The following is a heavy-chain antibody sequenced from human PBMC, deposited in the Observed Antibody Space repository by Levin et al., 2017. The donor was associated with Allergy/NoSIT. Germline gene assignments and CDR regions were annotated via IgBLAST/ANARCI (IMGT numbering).Heavy chain of an antibody. CDR1: GGSISSGGYS. Sequence: SQTLSLTCAVSGGSISSGGYSWSWIRQPPGKGLEWIAYFYQSGSTYYNPSLKSRVTISADRSKNHFSLNLSSVTAADTAVYYCARAGNPEAWYYFDPWGQGTLVTVSS. D-gene: IGHD2/OR15-2a*01. J-gene: IGHJ5*02. CDR2: FYQSGST. V-gene: IGHV4-30-2*01. CDR3: ARAGNPEAWYYFDP.